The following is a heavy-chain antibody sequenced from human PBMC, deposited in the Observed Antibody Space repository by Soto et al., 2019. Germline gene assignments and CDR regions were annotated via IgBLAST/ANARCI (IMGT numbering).Heavy chain of an antibody. Sequence: GESLKISCAASGFTFSSYAMHWVRQAPGKGLEWVAVISYDGSNKYYADSVKGRFTISRDNSKNTLYLQMNSLRAEDTAVYYCAGYGSGSYYSHYYYYGMDVRGQGTTVTVSS. CDR1: GFTFSSYA. CDR2: ISYDGSNK. V-gene: IGHV3-30-3*01. D-gene: IGHD3-10*01. CDR3: AGYGSGSYYSHYYYYGMDV. J-gene: IGHJ6*02.